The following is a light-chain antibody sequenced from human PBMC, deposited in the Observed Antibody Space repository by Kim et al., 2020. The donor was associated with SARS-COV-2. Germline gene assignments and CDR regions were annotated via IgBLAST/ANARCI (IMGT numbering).Light chain of an antibody. V-gene: IGKV3-15*01. CDR3: QQYNNWPPSIT. CDR1: QSVSSN. J-gene: IGKJ5*01. Sequence: PGERANLSCRARQSVSSNLAWYQQKPGQAPRLLIYGASTRATGIPARFSGSGSGTEFTLTISSLQSEDFAVYYCQQYNNWPPSITFGQGTRLEIK. CDR2: GAS.